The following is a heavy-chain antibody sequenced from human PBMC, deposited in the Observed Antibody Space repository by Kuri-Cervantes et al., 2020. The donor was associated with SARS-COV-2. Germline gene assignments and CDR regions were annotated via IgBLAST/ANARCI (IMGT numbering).Heavy chain of an antibody. CDR3: ARGDYYGSGDAFDI. D-gene: IGHD3-10*01. Sequence: SETLSLTCTVSGGSISSHYWSWIRQPPGKGLEWIGSIYHSGSTYYNPSLKSRVTISVDTSKNQFSLKLSSVTAADTAVYYCARGDYYGSGDAFDIWGQGTMVTVSS. CDR1: GGSISSHY. CDR2: IYHSGST. V-gene: IGHV4-38-2*02. J-gene: IGHJ3*02.